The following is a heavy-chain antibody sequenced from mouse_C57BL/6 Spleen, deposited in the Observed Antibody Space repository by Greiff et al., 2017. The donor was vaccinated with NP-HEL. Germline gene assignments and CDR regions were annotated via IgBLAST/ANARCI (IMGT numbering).Heavy chain of an antibody. V-gene: IGHV1-55*01. D-gene: IGHD2-2*01. CDR1: GYTFTSYW. CDR3: ARDYYGSYYFDY. J-gene: IGHJ2*01. CDR2: IYPGSGST. Sequence: QVQLQQPGAELVKPGASVKMSCKASGYTFTSYWITWVKQRPGQGLEWIGDIYPGSGSTNYNEKFKGKATLTVDTSSSTAYMQLSSLTSEDSAVYYCARDYYGSYYFDYWGQGTTLTVSS.